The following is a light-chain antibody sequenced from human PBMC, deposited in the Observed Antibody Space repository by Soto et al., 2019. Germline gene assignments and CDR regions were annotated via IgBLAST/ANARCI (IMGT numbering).Light chain of an antibody. Sequence: EILLTQSPGALYLSPGDRATLSCRASQSLTNSFLAWYQQIPGQIPRLLIYGASIRATDIPDRFSGSGSGADFTLTISRLEPVDFAVYFCQQYGILPLSFGGGTKVEIK. V-gene: IGKV3-20*01. CDR2: GAS. CDR1: QSLTNSF. J-gene: IGKJ4*01. CDR3: QQYGILPLS.